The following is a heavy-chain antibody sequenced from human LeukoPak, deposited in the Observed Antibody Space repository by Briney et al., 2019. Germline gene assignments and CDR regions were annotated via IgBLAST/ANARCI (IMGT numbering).Heavy chain of an antibody. CDR3: ARSDSSSTRRAFDT. V-gene: IGHV3-66*02. CDR1: GFTFSSYS. J-gene: IGHJ3*02. CDR2: MFGDGGT. D-gene: IGHD6-6*01. Sequence: GGSLRLSCAASGFTFSSYSMNWVRQAPGKGLEWVSGMFGDGGTYYVDSVKGRFTISRDNSKNTLYLQMTSLRPEDTAVYHCARSDSSSTRRAFDTWGLGTMVSVSS.